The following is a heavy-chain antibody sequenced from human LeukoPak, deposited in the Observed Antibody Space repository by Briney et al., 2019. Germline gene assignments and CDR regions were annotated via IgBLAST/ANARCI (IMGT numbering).Heavy chain of an antibody. D-gene: IGHD2-2*01. V-gene: IGHV3-15*01. Sequence: GGSLRLSCVASGLRFNTAWMSWVRQAPGKGLEWVGRVKSENDGGTKDYAAPVKGRFTISRDDSRSTVYLQMNSLKPEDTALYYCARGRGCSSMSCYPDYWGQGTLVTVSS. CDR2: VKSENDGGTK. CDR1: GLRFNTAW. CDR3: ARGRGCSSMSCYPDY. J-gene: IGHJ4*02.